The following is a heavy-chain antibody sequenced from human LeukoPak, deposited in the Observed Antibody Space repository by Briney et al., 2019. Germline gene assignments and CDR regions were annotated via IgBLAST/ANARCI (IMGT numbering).Heavy chain of an antibody. V-gene: IGHV3-48*03. D-gene: IGHD3-10*01. CDR2: ISSSGSTI. J-gene: IGHJ6*02. Sequence: GGSLRLSCAASGFTFSTYAMSWVRQAPGKGLEWVSYISSSGSTIYYADSVKGRFTISRDNAKNSLYLQMNSLRAEDTAVYYCARDLIGDGSGSYYNVPLLYYYYYGMDVWGQGTTVTVSS. CDR3: ARDLIGDGSGSYYNVPLLYYYYYGMDV. CDR1: GFTFSTYA.